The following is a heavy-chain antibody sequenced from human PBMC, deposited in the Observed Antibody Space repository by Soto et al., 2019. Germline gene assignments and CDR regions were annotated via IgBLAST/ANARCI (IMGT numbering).Heavy chain of an antibody. Sequence: QVQLVESGGGVVQPGRSLRLSCVASGFTFSSCAMHWVRQVPGKGLEWLAVVTHDGTLYPYADSVKGRISISRDNPRKPLYQPMNGLRPEDTDVGDCVKDRSDTCSFLYGGQGTLGTVSA. CDR2: VTHDGTLY. J-gene: IGHJ4*02. CDR1: GFTFSSCA. V-gene: IGHV3-30*18. D-gene: IGHD2-15*01. CDR3: VKDRSDTCSFLY.